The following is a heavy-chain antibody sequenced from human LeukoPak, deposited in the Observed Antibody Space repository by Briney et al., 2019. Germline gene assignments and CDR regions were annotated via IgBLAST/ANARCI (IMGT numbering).Heavy chain of an antibody. CDR3: ARDPIAAAVLFDY. D-gene: IGHD6-13*01. CDR2: INAGNGNT. V-gene: IGHV1-3*01. Sequence: ASVKVSCKASGYTCTSYAMHWVRQAPGQRLEWMGWINAGNGNTKYSQKFQGRVTITRDTSASTAYMELSSLRSEDTAVYYCARDPIAAAVLFDYWGQGTLVTVSS. J-gene: IGHJ4*02. CDR1: GYTCTSYA.